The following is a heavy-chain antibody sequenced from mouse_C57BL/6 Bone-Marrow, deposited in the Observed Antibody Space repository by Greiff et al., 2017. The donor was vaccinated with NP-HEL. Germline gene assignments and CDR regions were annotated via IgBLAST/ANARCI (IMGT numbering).Heavy chain of an antibody. J-gene: IGHJ4*01. Sequence: EVQLVESGGDLVKPGGSLKLSCAASGFTFSSYGMSWVRQTPDKRLEWVATLSSGGSYTYYPDSVKGRFTISSDNAKNTLYLQMSCLKSEDTAMYYCARHRVDYGNWMDYWGQGTAVTVSS. V-gene: IGHV5-6*01. CDR2: LSSGGSYT. CDR1: GFTFSSYG. D-gene: IGHD2-1*01. CDR3: ARHRVDYGNWMDY.